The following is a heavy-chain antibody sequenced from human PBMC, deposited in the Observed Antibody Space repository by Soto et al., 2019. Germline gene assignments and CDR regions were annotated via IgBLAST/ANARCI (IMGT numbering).Heavy chain of an antibody. D-gene: IGHD6-19*01. CDR1: GGSISSGGYY. V-gene: IGHV4-31*03. J-gene: IGHJ6*02. CDR2: IYYSGST. Sequence: SETLSLTCTVSGGSISSGGYYWSWIRQHPGKGLEWIGYIYYSGSTYYNPSLKSRVTISVDTSKNQFSLKLSSVTAADTAVYYCARDRGSGSYYGMAVWGQGTTVTVSS. CDR3: ARDRGSGSYYGMAV.